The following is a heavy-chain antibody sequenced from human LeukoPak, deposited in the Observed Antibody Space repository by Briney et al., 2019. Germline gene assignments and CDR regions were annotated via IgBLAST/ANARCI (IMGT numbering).Heavy chain of an antibody. CDR3: VRDSRYCPDV. CDR2: IWYDGSNK. CDR1: GFTFSSYG. J-gene: IGHJ6*02. V-gene: IGHV3-33*01. Sequence: GGSLRLSCAASGFTFSSYGMHWVRQAPGKGLEWVAAIWYDGSNKYYADSVKGRFTISRDNSKNTLYLQMNSLRAEDTAVYYCVRDSRYCPDVWGQGTTVTVSS. D-gene: IGHD2-8*02.